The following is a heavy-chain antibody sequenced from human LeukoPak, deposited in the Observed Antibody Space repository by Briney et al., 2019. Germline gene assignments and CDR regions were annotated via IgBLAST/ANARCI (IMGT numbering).Heavy chain of an antibody. V-gene: IGHV3-21*01. D-gene: IGHD6-19*01. J-gene: IGHJ2*01. CDR1: GFTFSSYS. Sequence: GGSLRLSCAASGFTFSSYSMSWVRQAPGKGLEWVSSISSSSSYIYYADSVKGRFTISRDNAKNSLYLQMNSLRAEDTAVYYCARGVAGTFWYFDLWGRGTLVTVSS. CDR3: ARGVAGTFWYFDL. CDR2: ISSSSSYI.